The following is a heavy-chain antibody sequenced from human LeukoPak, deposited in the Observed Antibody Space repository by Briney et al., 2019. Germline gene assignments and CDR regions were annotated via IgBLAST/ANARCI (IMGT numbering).Heavy chain of an antibody. Sequence: SETLSLTCTVSGGSLSSYYWSWIRQPPGKGLGWVGYIYYSGSTNYNPSLKSRGTISLDTSKSQFSLKLTSVTDADTAVYYCATSYYGSSPNWFDPWGQGTLVTVSS. V-gene: IGHV4-59*01. J-gene: IGHJ5*02. CDR3: ATSYYGSSPNWFDP. CDR2: IYYSGST. CDR1: GGSLSSYY. D-gene: IGHD3-22*01.